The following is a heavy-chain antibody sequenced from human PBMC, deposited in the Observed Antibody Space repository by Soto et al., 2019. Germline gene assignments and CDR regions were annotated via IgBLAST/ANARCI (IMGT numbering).Heavy chain of an antibody. D-gene: IGHD3-22*01. CDR2: ISYDGSNK. CDR3: AKERNYYDSSGPGPY. Sequence: PGGSLRLSCAASGLTFSSYGMHWVRQAPGKGLEWVAVISYDGSNKYYADSVKGRFTISRDNSKNTLYLQMNSLRAEDTAVYYCAKERNYYDSSGPGPYWGQGTLVTVSS. CDR1: GLTFSSYG. J-gene: IGHJ4*02. V-gene: IGHV3-30*18.